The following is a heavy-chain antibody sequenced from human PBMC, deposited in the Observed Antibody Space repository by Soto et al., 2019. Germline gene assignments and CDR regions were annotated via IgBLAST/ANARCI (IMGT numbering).Heavy chain of an antibody. Sequence: EVQLVESGGGLVQPGGSLRLSCAASGLIFSDYHMDWVRQAPGKGLEWVGRIRRKANSYTTEYAASVKGRFTISRDDSKNYLYLQLNSLQSEDTAEYYCAILGGGCGGSGGMDVWGQVTTVTVSS. D-gene: IGHD6-19*01. V-gene: IGHV3-72*01. CDR2: IRRKANSYTT. CDR3: AILGGGCGGSGGMDV. J-gene: IGHJ6*02. CDR1: GLIFSDYH.